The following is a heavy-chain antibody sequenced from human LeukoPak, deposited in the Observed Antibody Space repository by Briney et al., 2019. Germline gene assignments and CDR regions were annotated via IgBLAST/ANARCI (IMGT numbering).Heavy chain of an antibody. D-gene: IGHD6-13*01. V-gene: IGHV7-4-1*02. CDR3: ATSPGIAAPSGYYFDH. J-gene: IGHJ4*02. Sequence: GASVKVSCKASGYTFTTYGMNWVRQAPGQGPEWMGWINTNTGNPTYAQGFTGRFVFSVDTSVSTAYLQISSLKAEDTAVYYCATSPGIAAPSGYYFDHWGQGTLVTVSS. CDR1: GYTFTTYG. CDR2: INTNTGNP.